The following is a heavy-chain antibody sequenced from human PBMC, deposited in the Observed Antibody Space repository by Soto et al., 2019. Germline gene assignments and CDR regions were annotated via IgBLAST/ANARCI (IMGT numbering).Heavy chain of an antibody. D-gene: IGHD2-2*01. V-gene: IGHV5-51*01. CDR2: IHPGDSDT. J-gene: IGHJ6*02. Sequence: GEALKISCKGSGYSFTSYWIGWERQMPGKVLEWMGIIHPGDSDTRYSPSFQGQVTISADKSISAAYLQWSSLKASDTAMYYCARHEGYCSNTSYYKGYDYGMDVWGQGXTVTVYS. CDR1: GYSFTSYW. CDR3: ARHEGYCSNTSYYKGYDYGMDV.